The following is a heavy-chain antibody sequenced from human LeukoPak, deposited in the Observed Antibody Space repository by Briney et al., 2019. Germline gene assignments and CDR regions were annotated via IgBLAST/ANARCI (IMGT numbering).Heavy chain of an antibody. CDR2: ISGSGGST. V-gene: IGHV3-23*01. D-gene: IGHD5-18*01. CDR3: AKDRSYGYRPYYYGMDV. J-gene: IGHJ6*02. CDR1: GFTFSSYA. Sequence: GGSLRLSCAASGFTFSSYAMSWVRQAPGKGLEWVSAISGSGGSTYYADSVKGRFTISRDNSKNTLYLQMNSLRAEDTAVYYCAKDRSYGYRPYYYGMDVWGQGTTVTVSS.